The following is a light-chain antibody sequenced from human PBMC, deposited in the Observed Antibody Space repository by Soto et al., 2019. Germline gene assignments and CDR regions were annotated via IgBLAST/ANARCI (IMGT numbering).Light chain of an antibody. Sequence: EIVLTQSPGTLSLSPGERATLSCRASQSVSSSYLAWYQQKPGQTPRLLFYGASSRATGIPDRFSGSGSGTDFTLTISRLEPEDFAVYYCQQYGSSPFTVGPGTKVDIK. CDR1: QSVSSSY. V-gene: IGKV3-20*01. CDR3: QQYGSSPFT. J-gene: IGKJ3*01. CDR2: GAS.